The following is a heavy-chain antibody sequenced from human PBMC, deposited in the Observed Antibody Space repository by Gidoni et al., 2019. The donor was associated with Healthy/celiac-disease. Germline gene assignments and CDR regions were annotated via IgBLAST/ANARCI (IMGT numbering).Heavy chain of an antibody. D-gene: IGHD3-10*01. V-gene: IGHV3-15*01. CDR3: TTEVPVGGWFGEGNGEDT. Sequence: EVQLVESGGGLVKPGGSLRLSCAASGFTFSNAWMSWVRQAPGKGLEWVGRIKSKTDGGTTDYAAPVKGRFTISRDDSKNTLYLQKNSLKTEDTAVYYCTTEVPVGGWFGEGNGEDTWGQGTLVTVAS. CDR2: IKSKTDGGTT. J-gene: IGHJ5*02. CDR1: GFTFSNAW.